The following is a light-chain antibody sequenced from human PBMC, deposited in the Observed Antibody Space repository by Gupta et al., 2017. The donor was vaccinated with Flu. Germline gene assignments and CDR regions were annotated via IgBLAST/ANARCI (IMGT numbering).Light chain of an antibody. J-gene: IGKJ4*01. CDR3: QIFGT. CDR2: DAS. V-gene: IGKV1-33*01. Sequence: SASVGDRVTITCQASQDISNYLNWYQQKPGKAPKLLIYDASNLETGVPSRFSGSGSGTDFTFTISSLQPEDIATYYCQIFGTFGGGTKVEIK. CDR1: QDISNY.